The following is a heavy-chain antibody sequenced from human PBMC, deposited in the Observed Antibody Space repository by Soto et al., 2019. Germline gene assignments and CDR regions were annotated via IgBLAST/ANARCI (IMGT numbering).Heavy chain of an antibody. D-gene: IGHD3-3*01. Sequence: ASVKVSCKASVYTFTGYYMHCVRQAPGQGLEWMGWINPNSGGTNYAQKFQGWVTMTRDTSISTAYMELSRLRSDDTAVYYCARGASGVVNYYYYYGMDVWGQGTTVTVSS. CDR3: ARGASGVVNYYYYYGMDV. V-gene: IGHV1-2*04. CDR2: INPNSGGT. CDR1: VYTFTGYY. J-gene: IGHJ6*02.